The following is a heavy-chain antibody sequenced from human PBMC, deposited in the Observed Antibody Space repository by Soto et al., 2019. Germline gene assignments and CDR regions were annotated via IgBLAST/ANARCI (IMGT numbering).Heavy chain of an antibody. V-gene: IGHV1-69*02. CDR2: IIPILGIA. Sequence: QVQLVQSGAEVKKPGSSVKVSCKASGGTFSSYTISWVRQAPGQGLEWMGRIIPILGIANYAQKFQGRVTITADKSTSTAYMELSSLRSEDTAVYYWASRVVVAASGRFDYWGQGTLVTVSS. D-gene: IGHD2-15*01. CDR3: ASRVVVAASGRFDY. J-gene: IGHJ4*02. CDR1: GGTFSSYT.